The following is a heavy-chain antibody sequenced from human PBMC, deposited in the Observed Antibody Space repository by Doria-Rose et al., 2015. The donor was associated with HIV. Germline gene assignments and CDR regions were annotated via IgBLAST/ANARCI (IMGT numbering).Heavy chain of an antibody. CDR2: IFSDDER. CDR3: ARIKSSRWYHKYYFDF. CDR1: GVSLSSPGMG. D-gene: IGHD6-13*01. Sequence: TLKESGPVLVKPAETLTLTCTVSGVSLSSPGMGVSWIRQPPGKALEWLANIFSDDERSYQTSLESRRTISRGTSKSQVVLTMTDMDPVDTATYYCARIKSSRWYHKYYFDFWGQGTLVIVSA. V-gene: IGHV2-26*01. J-gene: IGHJ4*02.